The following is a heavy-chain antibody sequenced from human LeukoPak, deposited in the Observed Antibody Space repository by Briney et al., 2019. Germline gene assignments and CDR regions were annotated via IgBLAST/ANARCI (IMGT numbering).Heavy chain of an antibody. D-gene: IGHD6-13*01. CDR2: ISWNSGSI. Sequence: GGSLRLSCAASGFTFDDYAMHWVRQAPGKGLEWVSGISWNSGSIGYADSVKGRFTISRDNAKNSLYLQMNSLRAEDTALYYCAKDFKTRSSSRSFDYWGQGTLVTVPS. CDR3: AKDFKTRSSSRSFDY. J-gene: IGHJ4*02. CDR1: GFTFDDYA. V-gene: IGHV3-9*01.